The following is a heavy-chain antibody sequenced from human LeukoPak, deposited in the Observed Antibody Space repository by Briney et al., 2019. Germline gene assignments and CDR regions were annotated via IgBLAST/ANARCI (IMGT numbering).Heavy chain of an antibody. CDR3: AKDSKGAKYYDILTGLRLFFDY. J-gene: IGHJ4*02. V-gene: IGHV3-23*01. Sequence: GSLRLSCAASGFTFSSYAMSWVRPAPGKGLEWVSAISGSGGSTYYADSVKGRFTISRDNSKNTLYLQMNSLRAEDTAVYYCAKDSKGAKYYDILTGLRLFFDYWGQGTLVTVSS. CDR2: ISGSGGST. D-gene: IGHD3-9*01. CDR1: GFTFSSYA.